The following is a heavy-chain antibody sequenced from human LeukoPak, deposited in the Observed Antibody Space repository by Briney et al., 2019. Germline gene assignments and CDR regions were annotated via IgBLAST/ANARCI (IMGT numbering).Heavy chain of an antibody. Sequence: PGGSLRLSCAASGFIFSNYDMHWVRQAPGKGLEWVAVIWYDGSDKHYADSVQGRFTISRDNSKNPLYLQMNSLRAEDTALYYCARRVQYYFDYWGQGTLVTVSS. CDR2: IWYDGSDK. V-gene: IGHV3-33*01. CDR1: GFIFSNYD. J-gene: IGHJ4*02. CDR3: ARRVQYYFDY.